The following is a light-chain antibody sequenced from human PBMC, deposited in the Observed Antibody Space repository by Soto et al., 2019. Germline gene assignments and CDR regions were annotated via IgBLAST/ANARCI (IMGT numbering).Light chain of an antibody. CDR1: QYIGSA. CDR3: QQYGDRPRT. CDR2: DAS. Sequence: EVVLTQSPATLSVSPGDRATLSCRASQYIGSAVAWYHQRSGQAPRLLIFDASIRVPTTPARFSGSVSGTEFTLTISSLESEDFAVYFCQQYGDRPRTFGQGSMVDVK. J-gene: IGKJ1*01. V-gene: IGKV3-15*01.